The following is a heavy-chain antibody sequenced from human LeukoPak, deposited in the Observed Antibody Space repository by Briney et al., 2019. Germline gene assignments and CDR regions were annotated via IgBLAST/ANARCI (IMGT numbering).Heavy chain of an antibody. CDR3: ARGAERRGFGLDY. CDR1: GGSFSGYY. J-gene: IGHJ4*02. V-gene: IGHV4-34*01. CDR2: INHSGST. Sequence: SETLSLTCAVYGGSFSGYYWSWIRQPPGKGLEWIGEINHSGSTNYNPSLKSRVTISVDTSKNQFSLKLSSVTAADTAVYYCARGAERRGFGLDYWGQGTLVTVSS. D-gene: IGHD1-1*01.